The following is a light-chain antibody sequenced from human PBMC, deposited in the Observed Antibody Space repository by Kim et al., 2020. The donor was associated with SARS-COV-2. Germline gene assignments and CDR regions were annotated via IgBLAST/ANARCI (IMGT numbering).Light chain of an antibody. V-gene: IGKV3-20*01. Sequence: EIVLTQSPGTLSLSPGERATLSCRASQSVGSSLLAWYQQKPGQAPRLLIYEAFKRVAGIPDRFSGSGSGTDFTLTISRPEPEDFAMYYCQHYGSSPYNFGQGTKLEI. CDR1: QSVGSSL. CDR3: QHYGSSPYN. J-gene: IGKJ2*01. CDR2: EAF.